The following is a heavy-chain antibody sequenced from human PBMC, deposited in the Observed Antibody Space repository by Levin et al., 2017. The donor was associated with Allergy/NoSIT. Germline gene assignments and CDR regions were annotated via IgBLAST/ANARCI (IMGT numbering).Heavy chain of an antibody. CDR2: IYSGGST. V-gene: IGHV3-66*01. J-gene: IGHJ4*02. CDR1: GFTVSSTY. CDR3: ASACITMVRGVMDY. Sequence: LSLTCAASGFTVSSTYMSWVRQAPGKGLEWVSVIYSGGSTYYADSVKGRFTISRDNSKNTLYLQMNSLRAEDTAVYYCASACITMVRGVMDYWGQGTLVTVSS. D-gene: IGHD3-10*01.